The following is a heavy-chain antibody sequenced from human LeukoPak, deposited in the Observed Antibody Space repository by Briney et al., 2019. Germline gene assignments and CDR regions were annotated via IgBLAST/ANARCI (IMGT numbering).Heavy chain of an antibody. CDR2: IYYSGST. Sequence: PSETLSLTCTVSGGSISSGGYYWSWIRQHPGKGLEWIGNIYYSGSTDYNPSLKSRVTISLDTSKNQFSLKLTSVTAADTAVYYCARGGIVAAADYWGQGTLVTVSS. D-gene: IGHD6-13*01. CDR3: ARGGIVAAADY. CDR1: GGSISSGGYY. J-gene: IGHJ4*02. V-gene: IGHV4-31*03.